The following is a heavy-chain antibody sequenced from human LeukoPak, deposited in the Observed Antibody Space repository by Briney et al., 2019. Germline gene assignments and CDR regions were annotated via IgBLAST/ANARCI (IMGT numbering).Heavy chain of an antibody. CDR3: AKDRGRIAGSAFDY. D-gene: IGHD6-13*01. V-gene: IGHV3-23*01. J-gene: IGHJ4*02. CDR2: ISGSGGSK. Sequence: GGTLRLSSAASGFTFSGYAMTSVPQAPGQERECVSGISGSGGSKYYADSVKGRFTISRDNSKNTLYLQMNSLRAEDTAVYYCAKDRGRIAGSAFDYWGQGTLVTVSS. CDR1: GFTFSGYA.